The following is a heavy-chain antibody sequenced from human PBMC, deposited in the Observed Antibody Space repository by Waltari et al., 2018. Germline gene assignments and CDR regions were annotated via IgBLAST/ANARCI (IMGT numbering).Heavy chain of an antibody. Sequence: EVQLVESGGGLVQPGGSLRLSCAASGFTFSSYWMSWVRQAPGKGLEWVANIKEDGSGKYYVDSVKGRFTISRDNAKNSLYLQMNSLRAEDTAVYYCARLEWLFSFDYWGQGTLVTVSS. CDR2: IKEDGSGK. CDR1: GFTFSSYW. D-gene: IGHD3-3*01. J-gene: IGHJ4*02. CDR3: ARLEWLFSFDY. V-gene: IGHV3-7*03.